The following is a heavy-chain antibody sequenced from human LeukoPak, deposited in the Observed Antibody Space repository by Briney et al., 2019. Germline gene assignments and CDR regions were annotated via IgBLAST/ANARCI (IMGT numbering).Heavy chain of an antibody. CDR2: IYYSGST. V-gene: IGHV4-59*01. Sequence: SETLSLTCTVSGGSISSYYWNWIRQPPGKGLEWIGYIYYSGSTNYNPSLKSRVTISVDTSKNQFSLKLTSVTAADTAVYYCARLGVTGYYYMDVWGKGTTVTISS. J-gene: IGHJ6*03. CDR3: ARLGVTGYYYMDV. CDR1: GGSISSYY. D-gene: IGHD2-21*02.